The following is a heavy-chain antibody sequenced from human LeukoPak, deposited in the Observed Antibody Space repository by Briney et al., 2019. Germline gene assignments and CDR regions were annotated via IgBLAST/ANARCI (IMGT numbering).Heavy chain of an antibody. Sequence: GESLKISCKASGYSFTNYWIGWVRQMPGKGLEWMWIIYSAGSETRYSQSFQGQVTMSSDKSTKTAYLQWSSLKASDAAIYYCARVDVLWATDLVRHTFDFWGQGTVVTVSS. D-gene: IGHD5-18*01. CDR3: ARVDVLWATDLVRHTFDF. V-gene: IGHV5-51*01. J-gene: IGHJ3*01. CDR1: GYSFTNYW. CDR2: IYSAGSET.